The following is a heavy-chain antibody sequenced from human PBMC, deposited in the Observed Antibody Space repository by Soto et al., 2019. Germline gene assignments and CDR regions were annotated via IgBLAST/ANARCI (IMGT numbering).Heavy chain of an antibody. CDR1: VFIFVDYE. J-gene: IGHJ6*02. Sequence: QPAWSLRLSCAASVFIFVDYELNWVRQAPGKGLEWISHISFSCSTIYYEDSVKGWFSISRDNSNIFLYLQLSGLRADDSAVYYCTRGAGFFYGVDVWGLGTTVTVSS. CDR3: TRGAGFFYGVDV. V-gene: IGHV3-48*03. D-gene: IGHD3-10*01. CDR2: ISFSCSTI.